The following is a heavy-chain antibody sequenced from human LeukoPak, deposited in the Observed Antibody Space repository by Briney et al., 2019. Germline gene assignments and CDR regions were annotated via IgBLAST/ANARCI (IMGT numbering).Heavy chain of an antibody. CDR1: GYTFTGYY. J-gene: IGHJ4*02. D-gene: IGHD3-3*01. CDR2: INPNSGGS. CDR3: ARDLGRYDFWSGYQDFDY. V-gene: IGHV1-2*02. Sequence: ASVTVSCKASGYTFTGYYIHWVRQAPGQGLEWMGWINPNSGGSKYAQKFQGRVTMTRDTSISTAYMELSRLRSDDTAVYYCARDLGRYDFWSGYQDFDYWGQGTLVTVSS.